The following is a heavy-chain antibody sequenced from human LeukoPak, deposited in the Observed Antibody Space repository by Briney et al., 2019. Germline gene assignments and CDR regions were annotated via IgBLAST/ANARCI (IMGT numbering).Heavy chain of an antibody. V-gene: IGHV4-39*07. Sequence: SETLSLTCTVSGGSISSSSYYWGWIRQPPGKGLEWIGSIYYSGSTYYNPSLKSRVTISVDTSKNQFSLKLSSVTAADTAVYYCAREVPFGELLRADAFDIWGQGTMVTVSS. CDR2: IYYSGST. D-gene: IGHD3-10*01. CDR1: GGSISSSSYY. J-gene: IGHJ3*02. CDR3: AREVPFGELLRADAFDI.